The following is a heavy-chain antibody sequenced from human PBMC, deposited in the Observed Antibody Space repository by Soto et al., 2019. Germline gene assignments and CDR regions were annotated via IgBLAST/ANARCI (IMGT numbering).Heavy chain of an antibody. CDR1: GYSFTSYW. V-gene: IGHV5-51*01. Sequence: GESLKISCKGSGYSFTSYWIGWVRQMPGKGLEWMGIIYPGDSDTRYSPSFQGQVTISADKSISTAYLQWSSLKASDTAMYYCARQRVTYYYDSSGYYAPWGQGTLVTGSS. D-gene: IGHD3-22*01. J-gene: IGHJ5*02. CDR2: IYPGDSDT. CDR3: ARQRVTYYYDSSGYYAP.